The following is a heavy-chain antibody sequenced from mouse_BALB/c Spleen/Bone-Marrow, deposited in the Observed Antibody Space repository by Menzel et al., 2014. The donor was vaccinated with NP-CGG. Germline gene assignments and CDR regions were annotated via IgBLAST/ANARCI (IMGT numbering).Heavy chain of an antibody. CDR3: ARCLTGTSAMDY. V-gene: IGHV1-54*01. CDR1: GYAFTNYL. Sequence: QVKLQQSGAELVRPGTSVKVSCKASGYAFTNYLIEWVKQRPGQGLEWIGVINPGSGGTNYNEKFKAKATLTADKSSSTAYMQLSSLTSDDSAVYFCARCLTGTSAMDYWGQGTSVTVSS. CDR2: INPGSGGT. J-gene: IGHJ4*01. D-gene: IGHD4-1*01.